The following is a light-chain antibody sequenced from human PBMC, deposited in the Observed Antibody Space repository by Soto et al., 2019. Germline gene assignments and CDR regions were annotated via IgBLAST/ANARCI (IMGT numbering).Light chain of an antibody. V-gene: IGKV1-39*01. CDR1: LRISSD. J-gene: IGKJ2*01. CDR3: QQSYTTPRT. CDR2: GAS. Sequence: DIQMTQSPSSLSASLGDRVTITCRASLRISSDLNWYQQKPGRAPKVLIFGASTLQSGVPSRFSGSGSGTDFTLTISSLEPEDCATYYCQQSYTTPRTLGQGTKVEI.